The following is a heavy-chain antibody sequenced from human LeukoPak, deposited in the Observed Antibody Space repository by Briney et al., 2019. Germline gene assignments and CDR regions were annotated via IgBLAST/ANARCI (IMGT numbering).Heavy chain of an antibody. J-gene: IGHJ6*03. CDR3: ARSSFGSGSSGYYYNYYMDV. D-gene: IGHD3-22*01. Sequence: GESLKISCKGSGYSFTSYWIGWVRQMPGKGLEWKGIIYPGDSDTRYSPSFQDQVIISADKSISTAYLQWSSLKASDTAMYYCARSSFGSGSSGYYYNYYMDVWGKGTTVTVSS. CDR1: GYSFTSYW. V-gene: IGHV5-51*01. CDR2: IYPGDSDT.